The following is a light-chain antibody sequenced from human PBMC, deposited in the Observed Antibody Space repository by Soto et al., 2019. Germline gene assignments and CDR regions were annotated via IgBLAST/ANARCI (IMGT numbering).Light chain of an antibody. Sequence: ELVLRHCPVSLSVSKDERATHSCRASQSVSSSYLAWYQQKPGQAPRLLIYGASSRATGIPDRFSGSGSGTDFTLTISRLEPEDFAVYYCQQYGSSPQTFAQGSKVDI. CDR2: GAS. CDR1: QSVSSSY. J-gene: IGKJ1*01. V-gene: IGKV3-20*01. CDR3: QQYGSSPQT.